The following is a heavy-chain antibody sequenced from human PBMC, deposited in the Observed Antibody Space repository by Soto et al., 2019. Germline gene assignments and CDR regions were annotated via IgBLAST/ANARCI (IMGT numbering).Heavy chain of an antibody. CDR1: GDSIGSGSYY. Sequence: QLQLQESGPGLVKPSETVSLTCVVSGDSIGSGSYYWGWIRQPPGKGLQWIASIYYRGSTYYTPSLESRLTISLDTSRNLFSMKLRSVTDADTAIYSCARHHEDFGRLGAFDIWGQGTMVTVSS. D-gene: IGHD3-16*01. J-gene: IGHJ3*02. CDR2: IYYRGST. V-gene: IGHV4-39*01. CDR3: ARHHEDFGRLGAFDI.